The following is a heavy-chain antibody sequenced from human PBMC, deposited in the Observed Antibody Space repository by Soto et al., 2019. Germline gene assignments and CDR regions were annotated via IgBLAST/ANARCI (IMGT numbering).Heavy chain of an antibody. CDR3: AKDRLVVSYFYSGMAV. CDR2: ISDSGGST. CDR1: GYTFSNYA. V-gene: IGHV3-23*01. Sequence: EVQLLESGGGLVQPGGSLRLSCVASGYTFSNYAMSWVRQAPGKGLEWVSGISDSGGSTYHADSVKGQFTISRDNSKNTLYLQMNSLRAEDTAVYYCAKDRLVVSYFYSGMAVWGQGTTVTVSS. J-gene: IGHJ6*02. D-gene: IGHD2-8*02.